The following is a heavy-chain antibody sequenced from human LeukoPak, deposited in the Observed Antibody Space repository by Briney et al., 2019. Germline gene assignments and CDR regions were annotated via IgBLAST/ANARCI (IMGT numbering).Heavy chain of an antibody. Sequence: GASVKVSCKASGYTFTSYDINWVRQATGQGLEWMGWMNPNSGNTGYAQKFQGRVTMTRNTSISTAYMELRSLRSDDTAVYYCARDSPIVVVPAAPDYWGQGTLVTVSS. V-gene: IGHV1-8*01. J-gene: IGHJ4*02. CDR2: MNPNSGNT. CDR1: GYTFTSYD. CDR3: ARDSPIVVVPAAPDY. D-gene: IGHD2-2*01.